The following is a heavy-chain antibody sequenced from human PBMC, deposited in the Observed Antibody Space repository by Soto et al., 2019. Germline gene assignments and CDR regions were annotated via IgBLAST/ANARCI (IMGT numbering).Heavy chain of an antibody. CDR1: GGSISSYY. CDR3: ARGRDSSRYYYLRAYFDY. D-gene: IGHD3-22*01. Sequence: SETLSLTCTVSGGSISSYYWSWIRQPPGKGLEWIGYIYYSGSTNYNPSLKSRVTISVDTSKNQFSLKLSSVTAADTAVYYCARGRDSSRYYYLRAYFDYWGQGTLLTVSS. CDR2: IYYSGST. J-gene: IGHJ4*02. V-gene: IGHV4-59*01.